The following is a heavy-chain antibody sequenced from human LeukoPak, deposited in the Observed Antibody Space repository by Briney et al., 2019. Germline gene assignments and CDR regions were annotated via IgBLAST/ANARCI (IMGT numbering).Heavy chain of an antibody. Sequence: SETLSLTCTVSGDSISSYSWSWIRQPPGKGLEWIGYIYYSRSTNYNPSLKSRVTISVDTSKNQFSLKLSSVTTADTAVYYCARGREMTTRERWFDPWGQGTLVTVSS. CDR1: GDSISSYS. D-gene: IGHD5-24*01. V-gene: IGHV4-59*01. J-gene: IGHJ5*02. CDR3: ARGREMTTRERWFDP. CDR2: IYYSRST.